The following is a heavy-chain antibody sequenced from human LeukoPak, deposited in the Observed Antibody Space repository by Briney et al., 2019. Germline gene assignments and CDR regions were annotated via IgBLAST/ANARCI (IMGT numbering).Heavy chain of an antibody. Sequence: GESLKISRKGSGYNFSTNWIGWVRQMPGKGLEWMGIIYPGDSDTRYSPSFQGQVTISADKSISTAYLQWSSLKASDSAIYYCARQYEGGPAYWGQGTLVTVSS. D-gene: IGHD2-15*01. J-gene: IGHJ4*02. CDR1: GYNFSTNW. CDR3: ARQYEGGPAY. CDR2: IYPGDSDT. V-gene: IGHV5-51*01.